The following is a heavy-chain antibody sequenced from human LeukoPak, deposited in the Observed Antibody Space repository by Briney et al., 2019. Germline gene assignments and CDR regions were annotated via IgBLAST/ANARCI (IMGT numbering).Heavy chain of an antibody. CDR2: IYPTGST. CDR3: ASLRPPGIGF. Sequence: SETLSLTCSVTGVSISSSTCYWGWIRQLPGRGLEWIGSIYPTGSTYYQPSLRSRVTISVAASKNQFSLRLGSVTAADTAVYYCASLRPPGIGFWGLGTLVTVAS. J-gene: IGHJ4*02. CDR1: GVSISSSTCY. V-gene: IGHV4-39*01. D-gene: IGHD1-26*01.